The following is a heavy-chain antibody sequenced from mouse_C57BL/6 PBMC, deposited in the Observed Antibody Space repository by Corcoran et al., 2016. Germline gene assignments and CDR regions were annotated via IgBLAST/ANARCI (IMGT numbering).Heavy chain of an antibody. Sequence: EVQLQQSGPVLVKPGASVKMSCKASGYTFTDYYMNWVKQSHGKSLEWIGVINPYNGGTSYNQKFKGKATLTVDKSSSTAYMELNSLTSEDSAVYYCARGYGSSLYSFDYWGQGTTLTVSS. CDR3: ARGYGSSLYSFDY. CDR1: GYTFTDYY. D-gene: IGHD1-1*01. V-gene: IGHV1-19*01. J-gene: IGHJ2*01. CDR2: INPYNGGT.